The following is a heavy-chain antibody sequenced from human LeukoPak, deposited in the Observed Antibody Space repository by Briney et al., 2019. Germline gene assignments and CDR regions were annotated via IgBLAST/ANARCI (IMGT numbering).Heavy chain of an antibody. CDR1: GASISSGSYY. CDR2: IYTSGRT. J-gene: IGHJ4*02. D-gene: IGHD4-11*01. V-gene: IGHV4-61*02. CDR3: ARLSTVTTSFDY. Sequence: SETLSLTCTVSGASISSGSYYWSWIRQPAGKGLEWIGRIYTSGRTYYNPSLKSRVSMSVDTSKNQFSLKLSSVTAADTAVYYCARLSTVTTSFDYWGQGTLVTVSS.